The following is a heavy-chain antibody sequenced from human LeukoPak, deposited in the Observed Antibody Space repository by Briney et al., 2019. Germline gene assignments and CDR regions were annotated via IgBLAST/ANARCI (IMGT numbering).Heavy chain of an antibody. V-gene: IGHV3-21*01. Sequence: GGSLRLSCAATGFTFSAYSMSWIRQAPGKGLEWVSSISSSSSSSYIDYADSVQGRFTISRDNTKNSLYLQMNSLRAEDTAVYYCARDQLGYDSSGNYDYWGQGTLVTVSS. D-gene: IGHD3-22*01. CDR3: ARDQLGYDSSGNYDY. J-gene: IGHJ4*02. CDR1: GFTFSAYS. CDR2: ISSSSSSSYI.